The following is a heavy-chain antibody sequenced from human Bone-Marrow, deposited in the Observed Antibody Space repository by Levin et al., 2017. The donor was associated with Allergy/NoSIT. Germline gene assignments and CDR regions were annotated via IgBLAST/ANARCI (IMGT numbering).Heavy chain of an antibody. Sequence: ETLSLTCAASGFTFSSYWMSWVRQAPGKGLEWVANIKQDGSEKYYVDSVKGRFTISRDNAKNSLYLQMNSLRAEDTAVYYCARARGVDYWGQGTLVTVSS. V-gene: IGHV3-7*01. J-gene: IGHJ4*02. CDR3: ARARGVDY. D-gene: IGHD3-16*01. CDR2: IKQDGSEK. CDR1: GFTFSSYW.